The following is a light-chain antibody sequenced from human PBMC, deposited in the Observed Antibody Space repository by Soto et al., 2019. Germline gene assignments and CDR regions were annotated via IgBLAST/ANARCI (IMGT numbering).Light chain of an antibody. CDR2: SNN. V-gene: IGLV1-44*01. Sequence: QSVLTQPPSLSGTPGQRVTISCSGSSSNIAGNTVHWYQHLPGTAPKLLIYSNNQRPSGVPDRFSGSKSGTSASLAISGLQSEDEADYYCAAWDDSLNGYVFGTGTKLTVL. CDR1: SSNIAGNT. CDR3: AAWDDSLNGYV. J-gene: IGLJ1*01.